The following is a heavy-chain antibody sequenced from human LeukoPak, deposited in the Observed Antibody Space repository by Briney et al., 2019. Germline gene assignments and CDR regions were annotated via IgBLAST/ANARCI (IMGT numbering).Heavy chain of an antibody. D-gene: IGHD3-10*01. Sequence: PSETLSLTCAVYGGSFSGYYWSWIREPPGKGLEWIGEINHSGSPNYNPSLKSRVTISIDTSKNQFSLKLSPVTAADTAVYYCARDLSDYYGSGSYRPIDAFDISGQGTMVTVSS. CDR1: GGSFSGYY. CDR3: ARDLSDYYGSGSYRPIDAFDI. V-gene: IGHV4-34*01. CDR2: INHSGSP. J-gene: IGHJ3*02.